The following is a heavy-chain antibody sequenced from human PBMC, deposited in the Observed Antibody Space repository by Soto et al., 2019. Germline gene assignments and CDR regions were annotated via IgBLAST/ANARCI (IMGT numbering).Heavy chain of an antibody. J-gene: IGHJ4*02. Sequence: QVQLVQSGAEVKKPGASVKVSCKASGYTFTSYGISWVRQAPGQGLEWMGWISAYNGSTNYAQKLQGRVTMTTDPSTSTAYVELRSLGSDDTAVYYCARESGPEEEGIDYWGQGTLVTVSS. V-gene: IGHV1-18*01. CDR1: GYTFTSYG. CDR3: ARESGPEEEGIDY. D-gene: IGHD3-3*01. CDR2: ISAYNGST.